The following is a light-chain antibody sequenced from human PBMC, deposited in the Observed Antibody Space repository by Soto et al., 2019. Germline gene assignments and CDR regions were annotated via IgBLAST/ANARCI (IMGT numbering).Light chain of an antibody. CDR2: DAS. Sequence: DIQLTQSPSTLSAFVGDRVTITCRARESISRWLAWYQQKPGKAPKLLIYDASILESGVPSRFSGSGSGTEFTLTISSLQPDDFATYYCQQYNSVSLLTFGGGTKVDIK. CDR1: ESISRW. V-gene: IGKV1-5*01. J-gene: IGKJ4*01. CDR3: QQYNSVSLLT.